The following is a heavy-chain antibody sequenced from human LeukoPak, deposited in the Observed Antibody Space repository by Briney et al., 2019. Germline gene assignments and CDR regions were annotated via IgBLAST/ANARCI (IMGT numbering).Heavy chain of an antibody. J-gene: IGHJ5*02. D-gene: IGHD6-13*01. V-gene: IGHV1-2*02. CDR2: INPNSGGT. Sequence: GASVKVSCKASGYTFTGYYMHWVRQAPGQGLEWMGWINPNSGGTNYAQKFQGRVTMTRNTSISTAYMELSSLRSEDTAVYYCARRRRIAAALDPWGQGTLVTVSS. CDR1: GYTFTGYY. CDR3: ARRRRIAAALDP.